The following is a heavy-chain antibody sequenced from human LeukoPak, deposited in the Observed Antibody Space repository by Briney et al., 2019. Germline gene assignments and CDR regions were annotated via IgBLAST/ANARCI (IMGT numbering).Heavy chain of an antibody. V-gene: IGHV1-2*02. D-gene: IGHD2-15*01. Sequence: ASVKVSCKASGYTFTDKYIHWMRQAPGQGLEWMGWINPNSGGTNYAQKFQGRVTMTRDTSISTAYMELSRLRSDDTAVYYCARDRWSLGAFDIWGQGTMVTVSS. J-gene: IGHJ3*02. CDR2: INPNSGGT. CDR3: ARDRWSLGAFDI. CDR1: GYTFTDKY.